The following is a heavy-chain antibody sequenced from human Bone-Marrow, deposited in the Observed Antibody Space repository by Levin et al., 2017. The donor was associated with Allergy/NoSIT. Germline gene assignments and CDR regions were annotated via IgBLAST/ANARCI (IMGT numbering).Heavy chain of an antibody. Sequence: GGSLRLSCAASGFTFSSYSMNWVRQAPGKGLEWVSSISSSSSYIYYADSVKGRFTISRDNAKNSLYLQMNSLRAEDTAVYYCASYSGYDPHAFDIWGQGTMVTVSS. CDR3: ASYSGYDPHAFDI. J-gene: IGHJ3*02. D-gene: IGHD5-12*01. CDR1: GFTFSSYS. CDR2: ISSSSSYI. V-gene: IGHV3-21*01.